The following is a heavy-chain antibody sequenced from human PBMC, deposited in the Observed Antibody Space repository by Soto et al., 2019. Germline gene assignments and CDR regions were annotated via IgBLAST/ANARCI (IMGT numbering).Heavy chain of an antibody. CDR1: GFTFSSYW. Sequence: GGSLRLSCAASGFTFSSYWMHWVRQAPGKGLVWVSSFNSDENSTNYADSVKGRFTISRDNAKNTLYLQMNSLRAEDTAVYYCARGRAARTRYYGMDVWGQGTTVTVSS. CDR3: ARGRAARTRYYGMDV. CDR2: FNSDENST. V-gene: IGHV3-74*01. J-gene: IGHJ6*02. D-gene: IGHD6-6*01.